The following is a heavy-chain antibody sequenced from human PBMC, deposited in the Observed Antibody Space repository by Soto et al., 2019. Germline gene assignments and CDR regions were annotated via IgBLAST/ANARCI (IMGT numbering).Heavy chain of an antibody. D-gene: IGHD1-7*01. J-gene: IGHJ5*02. CDR3: ARRCQFQLPSNYFDP. Sequence: SETLSLTCTVSGASISSGDYYWSWIRQHPGQGLEWIGYIYHSGAAYYNPSLKSRVTVSIDTSKNQFSLKLNFVTAADTAVYYCARRCQFQLPSNYFDPWGPGTLVTVSS. CDR1: GASISSGDYY. CDR2: IYHSGAA. V-gene: IGHV4-31*03.